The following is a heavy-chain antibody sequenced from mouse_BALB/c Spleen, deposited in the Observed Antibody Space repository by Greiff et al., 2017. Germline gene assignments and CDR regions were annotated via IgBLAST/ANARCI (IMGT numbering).Heavy chain of an antibody. J-gene: IGHJ4*01. CDR2: IWAGGST. Sequence: VQLQQSGPGLVAPSQSLSITCTVSGFSLTSYGVHWVRQPPGKGLEWLGVIWAGGSTNYNSALMSRLSISKDNSKSQVFLKMNSLQTDDTAMYYCAREGWLLGYAMDYWGQGTSVTVSS. CDR1: GFSLTSYG. V-gene: IGHV2-9*02. CDR3: AREGWLLGYAMDY. D-gene: IGHD2-3*01.